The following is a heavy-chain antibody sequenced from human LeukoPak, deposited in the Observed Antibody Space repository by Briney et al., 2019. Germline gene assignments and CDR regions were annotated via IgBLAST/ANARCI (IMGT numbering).Heavy chain of an antibody. Sequence: SETLSLTCTVSGGSVSSSSYYWGWIRQPPGKGLEWIGSIYYSGSTYYNPSLKSRVTISVDTSKNQFSLKLSSVTAADTAVYYCARVIKYQLLCYFDYWGQGTLVTVSS. CDR2: IYYSGST. V-gene: IGHV4-39*07. CDR1: GGSVSSSSYY. D-gene: IGHD2-2*01. CDR3: ARVIKYQLLCYFDY. J-gene: IGHJ4*02.